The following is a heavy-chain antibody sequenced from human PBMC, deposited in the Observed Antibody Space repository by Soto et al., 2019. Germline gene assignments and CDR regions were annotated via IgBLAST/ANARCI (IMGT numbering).Heavy chain of an antibody. J-gene: IGHJ4*02. V-gene: IGHV4-30-4*01. D-gene: IGHD1-1*01. CDR3: ARDVETGMFDY. CDR1: GGSISSGDYY. Sequence: SETLSLTCTVSGGSISSGDYYWSWIRQPPGKGXEXIXXXYXSXXXYXXXXLKSRVTISVDTSKNQFSLKLSSVTAADTAVYYCARDVETGMFDYWGQGTLVTVSS. CDR2: XYXSXXX.